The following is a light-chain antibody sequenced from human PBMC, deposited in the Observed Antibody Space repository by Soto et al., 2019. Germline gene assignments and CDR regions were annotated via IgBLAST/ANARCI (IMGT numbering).Light chain of an antibody. CDR3: RSYAGGSTGV. Sequence: QSALTQPASVSGSPGQSITISCTGTSSDVGSYNLVSWYQQHPGKAPKLIIYEGSKRPSGVSNRFAGSKSGNTASLTISVLQADDEADYYCRSYAGGSTGVLGGGTKLTVL. CDR2: EGS. J-gene: IGLJ2*01. V-gene: IGLV2-23*01. CDR1: SSDVGSYNL.